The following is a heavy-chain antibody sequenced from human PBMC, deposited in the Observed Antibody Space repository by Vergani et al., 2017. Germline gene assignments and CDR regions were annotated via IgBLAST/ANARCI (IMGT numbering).Heavy chain of an antibody. CDR1: GFTFIMHA. CDR3: AKVGRSEVAGTFGAFDI. D-gene: IGHD6-19*01. V-gene: IGHV3-23*01. CDR2: LSDSDRRT. J-gene: IGHJ3*02. Sequence: EVQLLESGGDLVQPGGSLRLSCAASGFTFIMHAMSWVRQAPGKGLEWVSTLSDSDRRTHYADSVKGRLTISRDNSKNTLFFHMNSLRPEDTAVYYCAKVGRSEVAGTFGAFDIWGQGTMVTVSS.